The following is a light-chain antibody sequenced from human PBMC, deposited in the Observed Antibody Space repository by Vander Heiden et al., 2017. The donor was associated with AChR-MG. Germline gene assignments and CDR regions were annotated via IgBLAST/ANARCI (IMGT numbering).Light chain of an antibody. Sequence: EIVLTQSPGTLSLSPGERATLPCRASHSVSSRYLAWDQQKPGQAPRPLIFHASNRVTGIPDRFNGSGSGTDFTLTISRLEPEDFAVYYCQQDDSSPLTFGGGTKVEI. CDR1: HSVSSRY. J-gene: IGKJ4*01. CDR2: HAS. V-gene: IGKV3-20*01. CDR3: QQDDSSPLT.